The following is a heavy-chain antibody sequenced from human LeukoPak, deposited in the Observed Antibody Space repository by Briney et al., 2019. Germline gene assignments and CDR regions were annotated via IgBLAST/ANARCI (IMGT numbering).Heavy chain of an antibody. V-gene: IGHV3-21*01. CDR2: ISSTSYI. J-gene: IGHJ4*02. Sequence: GGSLRLSCAASGFTFSSYIMNWVRQAPGKGLEWVSSISSTSYIYYADSVKGRFTISRDNAKNTLYLQMNSLRAEDTAVYYCARDEVGVGATHDYWGQGTLVTVSS. D-gene: IGHD1-26*01. CDR3: ARDEVGVGATHDY. CDR1: GFTFSSYI.